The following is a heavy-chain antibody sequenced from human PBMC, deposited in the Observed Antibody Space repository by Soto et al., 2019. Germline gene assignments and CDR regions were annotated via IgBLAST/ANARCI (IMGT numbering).Heavy chain of an antibody. CDR1: GFTFSSYA. Sequence: EVQLLESGGGLVQPGGSLRLSCAASGFTFSSYAMSWVRQAPGKGLEWVSAISGSGGSTYYADSVKCRFTISRDNSKNTLYLQMNSLRAEDTAVYYCAKGPGYCSSTSCYGGISFDYWGQGTLVTVSS. CDR3: AKGPGYCSSTSCYGGISFDY. D-gene: IGHD2-2*01. CDR2: ISGSGGST. J-gene: IGHJ4*02. V-gene: IGHV3-23*01.